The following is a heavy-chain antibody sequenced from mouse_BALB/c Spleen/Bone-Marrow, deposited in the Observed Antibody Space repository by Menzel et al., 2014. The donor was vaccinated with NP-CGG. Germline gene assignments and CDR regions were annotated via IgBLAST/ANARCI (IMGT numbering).Heavy chain of an antibody. D-gene: IGHD2-1*01. CDR3: AFGNYDLDY. CDR1: GYAFSSCW. Sequence: QVQLQQSGAELVRPGSSVKISCKASGYAFSSCWMNWVKQRPGQGLEWIGQIYPGDGDTNYSGKFKGKATLTADESSSTAYMQLSSLTSEDSAVYFCAFGNYDLDYWGQGTTLTVSS. J-gene: IGHJ2*01. CDR2: IYPGDGDT. V-gene: IGHV1-80*01.